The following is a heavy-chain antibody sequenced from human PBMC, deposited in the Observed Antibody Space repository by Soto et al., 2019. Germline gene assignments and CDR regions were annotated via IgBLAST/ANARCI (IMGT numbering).Heavy chain of an antibody. J-gene: IGHJ5*02. CDR1: GFTFSSYE. Sequence: PGGSLRLSCAASGFTFSSYEMNWVRQAPGKGLEWISYISSSGTTIYYADSVKGRFTISRDNAKNSLYLQMNSLRAEDTAVYYCAREDDYGDDGGWFDPWGQGTLVTVSS. D-gene: IGHD4-17*01. CDR2: ISSSGTTI. V-gene: IGHV3-48*03. CDR3: AREDDYGDDGGWFDP.